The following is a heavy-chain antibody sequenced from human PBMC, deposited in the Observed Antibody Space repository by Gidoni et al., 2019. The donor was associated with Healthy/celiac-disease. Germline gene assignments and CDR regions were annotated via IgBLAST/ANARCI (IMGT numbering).Heavy chain of an antibody. D-gene: IGHD3-3*01. J-gene: IGHJ4*02. CDR1: GGPFSSYA. CDR3: ARGLYYDFWILMY. Sequence: QVQLVQSGAEVKKPGSPVKVSCKASGGPFSSYAISWVRQAPGQGLEWMGGVIPIVGTANYAQKFQGRVTITADESTSTAYMELSSLRSEDTAVYYCARGLYYDFWILMYWGQGTLVTVSS. V-gene: IGHV1-69*01. CDR2: VIPIVGTA.